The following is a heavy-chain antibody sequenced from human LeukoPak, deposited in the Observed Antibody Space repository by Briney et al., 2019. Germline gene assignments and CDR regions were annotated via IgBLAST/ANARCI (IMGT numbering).Heavy chain of an antibody. Sequence: GGSLRLSCAASGFTFNDYAMHWVRQAPGKGLEWVSGISWNSGSIGYADSVKGRFTISRDNAKNSLFLQMNSLRAEDTAVYYCARGRGSSTSWDYYYYYMDVWGKGTTVTVSS. CDR2: ISWNSGSI. D-gene: IGHD2-2*01. CDR3: ARGRGSSTSWDYYYYYMDV. V-gene: IGHV3-9*01. J-gene: IGHJ6*03. CDR1: GFTFNDYA.